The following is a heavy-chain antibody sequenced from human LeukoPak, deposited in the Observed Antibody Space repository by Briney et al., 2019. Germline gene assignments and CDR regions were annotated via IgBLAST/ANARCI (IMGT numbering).Heavy chain of an antibody. CDR3: ARDTIFDI. CDR1: GGSISSGSYY. D-gene: IGHD3-3*01. CDR2: IYTSGST. Sequence: PSETLSLTCTVSGGSISSGSYYWSWIRQPAGKGLEWIGRIYTSGSTNYNPSLKSRVTISVDTSKNQFSLKLSSVTAADTAVYYCARDTIFDIWGQGTMVTVSS. J-gene: IGHJ3*02. V-gene: IGHV4-61*02.